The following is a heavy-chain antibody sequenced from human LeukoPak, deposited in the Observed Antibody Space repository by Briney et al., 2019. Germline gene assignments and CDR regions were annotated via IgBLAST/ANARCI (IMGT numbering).Heavy chain of an antibody. CDR1: GYTFINHA. CDR2: ISAYNGNT. J-gene: IGHJ3*01. D-gene: IGHD5-18*01. Sequence: ASVKVSCKASGYTFINHAISWVRQAPGQGLEWMGWISAYNGNTNYTQKVQGRVTMTTDTSTSTAYMELRSLRSDDTSVYYCARGFSYAYGAFDFWGQGTMVTVSS. CDR3: ARGFSYAYGAFDF. V-gene: IGHV1-18*01.